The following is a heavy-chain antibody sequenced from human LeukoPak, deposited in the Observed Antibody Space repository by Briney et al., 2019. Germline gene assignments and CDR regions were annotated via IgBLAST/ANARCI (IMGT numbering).Heavy chain of an antibody. J-gene: IGHJ4*02. D-gene: IGHD3-3*01. Sequence: GGSLRLSCTASGFTFSSYSLNWVRQAPGKGLEWVSVIYSGGSTYYADSVRGRFTISRDNSKNTLYLQMNSLRVEDTAVYYCARAHPPLYYDFWGGYYFDYWGQGTLVTVSS. CDR1: GFTFSSYS. V-gene: IGHV3-53*01. CDR2: IYSGGST. CDR3: ARAHPPLYYDFWGGYYFDY.